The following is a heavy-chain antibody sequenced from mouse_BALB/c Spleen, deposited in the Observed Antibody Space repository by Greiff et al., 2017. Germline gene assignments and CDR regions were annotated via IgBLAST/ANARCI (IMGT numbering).Heavy chain of an antibody. CDR3: TRPYYYGSSYFDY. J-gene: IGHJ2*01. V-gene: IGHV6-6*02. CDR2: IRLKSNNYAT. Sequence: EVKLMESGGGLVQPGGSMKLSCVASGFTFSNYWMNWVRQSPEKGLEWVAEIRLKSNNYATHYAESVKGRFTISRDDSKSSVYLQMNNLRAEDTGIYYCTRPYYYGSSYFDYWGQGTTLTVSS. CDR1: GFTFSNYW. D-gene: IGHD1-1*01.